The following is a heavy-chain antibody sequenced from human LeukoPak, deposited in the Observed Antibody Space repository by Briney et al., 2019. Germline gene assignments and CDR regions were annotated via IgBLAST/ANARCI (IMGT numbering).Heavy chain of an antibody. D-gene: IGHD3-10*01. J-gene: IGHJ4*02. CDR3: ARDPKEVRVPFDY. V-gene: IGHV1-2*02. CDR1: GYTFTGYY. CDR2: INPNSGGT. Sequence: GASVKVSCKASGYTFTGYYMHWVRQAPGQGLEWMGWINPNSGGTNYAQKFQGRVTMTRDTSISTAYMELSRLRSDDTAVYYCARDPKEVRVPFDYWGQGTLVTVSS.